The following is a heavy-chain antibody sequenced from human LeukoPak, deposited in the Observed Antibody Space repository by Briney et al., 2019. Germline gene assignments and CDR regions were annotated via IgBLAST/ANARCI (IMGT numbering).Heavy chain of an antibody. J-gene: IGHJ3*02. V-gene: IGHV4-4*07. CDR1: GGSISSYY. CDR3: ARVSEWWQQLITSDAFDI. CDR2: IYTSGST. D-gene: IGHD2-15*01. Sequence: SETLSLTCTVSGGSISSYYWSWIRQPAGKGLEWIGRIYTSGSTNYNPSLKSRVTMSVDTSKNQFSLKLSSVTAADTAVYYCARVSEWWQQLITSDAFDIWGQGTMVTVSS.